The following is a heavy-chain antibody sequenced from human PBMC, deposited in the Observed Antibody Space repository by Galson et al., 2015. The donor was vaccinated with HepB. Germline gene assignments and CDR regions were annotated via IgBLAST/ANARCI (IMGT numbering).Heavy chain of an antibody. CDR1: GFTFSSNS. J-gene: IGHJ4*02. V-gene: IGHV3-48*02. Sequence: SLRLSCAASGFTFSSNSMNWVRQAPGKGLEWVSYISSSGSTIYYADSVKGRFTISRDNAKNSLHLQMNSLRDEDTAVYYCARDRPGYSSAWFFDYWGQGTLVTVSS. D-gene: IGHD6-19*01. CDR3: ARDRPGYSSAWFFDY. CDR2: ISSSGSTI.